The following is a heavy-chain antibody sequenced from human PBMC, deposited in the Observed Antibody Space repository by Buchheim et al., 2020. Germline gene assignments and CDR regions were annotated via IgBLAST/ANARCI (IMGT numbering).Heavy chain of an antibody. J-gene: IGHJ4*02. D-gene: IGHD5-24*01. V-gene: IGHV4-59*01. CDR1: GRSISSFY. CDR2: IHYSGST. Sequence: QVQLQESGPGLVKPSETLSLTCTVSGRSISSFYWMWIRQPPGKGLEWIGNIHYSGSTYYNPSLKSRVTMSVDTSKSQFSLKLSSVTAADTAVYYCARGGKMATDNFDYWGQGAL. CDR3: ARGGKMATDNFDY.